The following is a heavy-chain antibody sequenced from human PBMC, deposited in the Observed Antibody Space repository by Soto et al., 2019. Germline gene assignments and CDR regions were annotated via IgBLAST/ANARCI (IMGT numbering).Heavy chain of an antibody. CDR3: AKDRKVGAYYYGMDV. D-gene: IGHD1-26*01. V-gene: IGHV3-23*01. J-gene: IGHJ6*02. CDR2: ISGRGGST. CDR1: GFTFSSYA. Sequence: GGSLRLSCAASGFTFSSYAMSWVRQAPGKGLEWVSAISGRGGSTYYADSVKGRFTISRDNSKNTLYLQMNSLRAEDTAVYYCAKDRKVGAYYYGMDVWGQGTTVTVSS.